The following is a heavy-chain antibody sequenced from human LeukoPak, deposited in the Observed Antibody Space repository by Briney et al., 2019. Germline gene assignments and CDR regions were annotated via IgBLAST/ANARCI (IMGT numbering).Heavy chain of an antibody. Sequence: QPGGSLRLSCAASGFTFSSYEMNWVRQAPGKGLEWVSYISGSGSTIYYADSVKGRFTISRDNAKNSLYLQMNSLRAEDTAVYYCARDQTLLWFGEFLWGQGTLVTVSS. CDR3: ARDQTLLWFGEFL. CDR1: GFTFSSYE. V-gene: IGHV3-48*03. J-gene: IGHJ4*02. D-gene: IGHD3-10*01. CDR2: ISGSGSTI.